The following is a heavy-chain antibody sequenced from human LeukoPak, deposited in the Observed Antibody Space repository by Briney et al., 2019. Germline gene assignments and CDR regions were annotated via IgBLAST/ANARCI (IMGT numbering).Heavy chain of an antibody. V-gene: IGHV3-74*01. CDR1: GFTFSSYW. J-gene: IGHJ6*02. CDR3: ARERWLVRGVRSSYGMDV. D-gene: IGHD6-19*01. CDR2: INSDGSST. Sequence: GGSLRLSCAASGFTFSSYWMHWVRQAPGKGLVWVSRINSDGSSTSYADSVKGRFTISRDNAKNTLYLQMNSLRAEDTAVYYCARERWLVRGVRSSYGMDVWGQGTTVTVSS.